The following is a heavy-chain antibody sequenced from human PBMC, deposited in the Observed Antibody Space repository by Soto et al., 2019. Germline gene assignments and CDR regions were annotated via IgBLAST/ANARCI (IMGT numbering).Heavy chain of an antibody. CDR3: ARGEGGERYFDY. Sequence: SETLSLTCAVYGGSFSGYYWSWIRQPPGKGLEWIGEINHSGSTNYNPSLKSRVTISVDTSKNQFSLKLSSVTAADTAVYYCARGEGGERYFDYWGQGTLVTVSS. J-gene: IGHJ4*02. CDR1: GGSFSGYY. D-gene: IGHD1-26*01. V-gene: IGHV4-34*01. CDR2: INHSGST.